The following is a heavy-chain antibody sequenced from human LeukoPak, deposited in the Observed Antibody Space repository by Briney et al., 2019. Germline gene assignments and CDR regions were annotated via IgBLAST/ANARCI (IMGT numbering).Heavy chain of an antibody. J-gene: IGHJ4*02. CDR3: ARDTSSAYCGGDCYSFDY. Sequence: GGSLRLSCAASGFTFDDYTMHWVRQTPGKGLEWVSLISRDGGSTYYADSVKGRFTISRDNAKNSLYLQMNSLRAEDTALYYCARDTSSAYCGGDCYSFDYWGQGTLVTVSS. CDR2: ISRDGGST. CDR1: GFTFDDYT. V-gene: IGHV3-43*01. D-gene: IGHD2-21*02.